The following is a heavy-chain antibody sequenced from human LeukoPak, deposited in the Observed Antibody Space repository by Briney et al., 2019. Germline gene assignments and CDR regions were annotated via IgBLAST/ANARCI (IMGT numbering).Heavy chain of an antibody. CDR3: ARQGGQWLVRPLDY. CDR2: FDPEDGET. CDR1: GYTLTELS. J-gene: IGHJ4*02. D-gene: IGHD6-19*01. V-gene: IGHV1-24*01. Sequence: ASVKVSCKVSGYTLTELSMHWVRQAPGKGLEWMGGFDPEDGETIYAQKFQGRVTMTEDTSTSTAYMELRSLRSDDTAVYYCARQGGQWLVRPLDYWGQGTLVTVSS.